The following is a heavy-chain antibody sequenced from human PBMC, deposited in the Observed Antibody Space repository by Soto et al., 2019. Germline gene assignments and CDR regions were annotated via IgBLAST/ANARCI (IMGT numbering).Heavy chain of an antibody. J-gene: IGHJ4*02. V-gene: IGHV1-18*01. CDR1: GYTFIEYG. Sequence: QVQLVQSGAEVNKPGASVKVSCKASGYTFIEYGISWVRQAPGQGLEWMGWISVDNGSTNYAQKFRDRVVMTIDRSTTTAYMEMRSMRSDDTAVYYCARDGYGALPIDSWGQGTLVTVSA. CDR2: ISVDNGST. D-gene: IGHD4-17*01. CDR3: ARDGYGALPIDS.